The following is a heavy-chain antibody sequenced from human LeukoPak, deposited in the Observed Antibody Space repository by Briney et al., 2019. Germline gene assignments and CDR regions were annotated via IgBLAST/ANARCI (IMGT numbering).Heavy chain of an antibody. V-gene: IGHV3-21*01. CDR1: GFTFSSYA. CDR2: ISSSSSYI. D-gene: IGHD6-19*01. Sequence: GGSLRLSCAASGFTFSSYAMNWVRQAPGKGLEWVSSISSSSSYIYYADSVKGRFTISRDNAKNSLYLQMNSLRAEDTAVYYCARGRYSSGWCQDYWGQGTLVTVSS. CDR3: ARGRYSSGWCQDY. J-gene: IGHJ4*02.